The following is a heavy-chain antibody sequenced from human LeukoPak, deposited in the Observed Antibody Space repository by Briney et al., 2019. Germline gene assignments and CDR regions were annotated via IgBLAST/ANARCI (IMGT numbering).Heavy chain of an antibody. CDR3: ARGVATVVQKAFDI. J-gene: IGHJ3*02. CDR2: IYYSGST. V-gene: IGHV4-59*01. Sequence: SETLSLTCTVSGGSITYYYWSWIRQTPGKGLEWIGYIYYSGSTDYNPSLKSRVTISVDTSKNQFSLKLTSVTAADTAVYYCARGVATVVQKAFDIWGQGTMATVSP. D-gene: IGHD2-21*02. CDR1: GGSITYYY.